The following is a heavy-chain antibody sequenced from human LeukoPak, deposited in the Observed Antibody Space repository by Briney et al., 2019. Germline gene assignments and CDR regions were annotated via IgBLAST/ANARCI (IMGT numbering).Heavy chain of an antibody. CDR2: ISSSGSTI. D-gene: IGHD3-22*01. Sequence: GGSLRLSCAASGFTFSSYEMNWVRQAPGKGLEWVSYISSSGSTIYYADSVKGRFTISRDNAKNSLYLQMNSLRAEDTAVYYCARGDYYDSSGYYSWGQGTLVTVSS. CDR3: ARGDYYDSSGYYS. J-gene: IGHJ4*02. V-gene: IGHV3-48*03. CDR1: GFTFSSYE.